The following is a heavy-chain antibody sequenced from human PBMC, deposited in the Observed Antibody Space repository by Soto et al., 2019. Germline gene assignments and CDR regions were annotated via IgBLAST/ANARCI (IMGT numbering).Heavy chain of an antibody. CDR1: GYTFTSYA. CDR2: INAGNGNT. V-gene: IGHV1-3*01. Sequence: ASVKVSCKASGYTFTSYAMHWVRQAPGQRLEWMGWINAGNGNTKYSQKFQGRVTITRDTSASTAYMELSSLRSEDTAVYYCARVEYIAAAGIEYYLDYCGQATLGTGSS. J-gene: IGHJ4*02. CDR3: ARVEYIAAAGIEYYLDY. D-gene: IGHD6-13*01.